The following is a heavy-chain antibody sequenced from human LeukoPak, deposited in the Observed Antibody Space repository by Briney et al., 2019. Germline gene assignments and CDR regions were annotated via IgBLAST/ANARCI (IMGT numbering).Heavy chain of an antibody. Sequence: GGSLRLSCAASGFTFSIYAMSWVRQAPGKGLEWVSSITSISSASFYADSVKGRFTISRDNSKNTLYLQMNGLRAEDTAVYYCAKVDIVVVPAADLWGQGTLVTVSS. D-gene: IGHD2-2*03. J-gene: IGHJ5*02. CDR2: ITSISSAS. V-gene: IGHV3-23*01. CDR3: AKVDIVVVPAADL. CDR1: GFTFSIYA.